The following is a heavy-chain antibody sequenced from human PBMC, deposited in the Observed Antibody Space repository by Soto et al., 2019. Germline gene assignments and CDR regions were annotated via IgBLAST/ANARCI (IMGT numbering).Heavy chain of an antibody. D-gene: IGHD6-13*01. CDR3: AREGSMAAFDY. CDR2: ISAYDGNI. V-gene: IGHV1-18*01. CDR1: GYTLTTYG. Sequence: ASVKVSCKASGYTLTTYGITWVRQAPGQGREWMGRISAYDGNIKYAPKFQGRVTMTTDTSTNTAHMELGSLSSEDTAVYYCAREGSMAAFDYWGQGTLVTVSS. J-gene: IGHJ4*02.